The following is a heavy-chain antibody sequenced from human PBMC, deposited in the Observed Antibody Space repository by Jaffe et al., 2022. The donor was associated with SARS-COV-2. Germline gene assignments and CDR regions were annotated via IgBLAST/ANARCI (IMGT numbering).Heavy chain of an antibody. CDR3: ASQSAAAYYYGSGSYYIGDYYYYMDV. Sequence: QVQLVQSGSELKKPGASVKVSCKASGYTFTSYAMNWVRQAPGQGLEWMGWINTNTGNPTYAQGFTGRFVFSLDTSVSTAYLQISSLKAEDTAVYYCASQSAAAYYYGSGSYYIGDYYYYMDVWGKGTTVTVSS. CDR2: INTNTGNP. V-gene: IGHV7-4-1*02. CDR1: GYTFTSYA. D-gene: IGHD3-10*01. J-gene: IGHJ6*03.